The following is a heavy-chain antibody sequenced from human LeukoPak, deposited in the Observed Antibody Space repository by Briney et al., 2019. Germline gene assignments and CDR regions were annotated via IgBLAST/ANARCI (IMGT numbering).Heavy chain of an antibody. CDR3: ARLMHSFSYYYDSSGYYYIDY. CDR2: ISPGGSDT. J-gene: IGHJ4*02. V-gene: IGHV5-51*01. Sequence: GESLKISCKGSGYSFTSYWIGWVRQMPGKGLEWRGIISPGGSDTRYSPSLQGQVTISADKSISTAYLQWSSLKASDTAMYYCARLMHSFSYYYDSSGYYYIDYWGQGTLVTVSS. CDR1: GYSFTSYW. D-gene: IGHD3-22*01.